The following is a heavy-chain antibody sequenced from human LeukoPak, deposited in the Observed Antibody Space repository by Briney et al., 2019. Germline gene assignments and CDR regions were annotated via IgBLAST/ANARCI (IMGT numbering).Heavy chain of an antibody. CDR1: GGSISSSSYY. Sequence: SETLSLTCTVSGGSISSSSYYWSWIRQPPGKGLEWIGYIYYSGSTIYNPSLKSRVTISVDTSKNQFSLKLSSVTAADTAVYYCAREVLNWFDPWGQGTLVTVSS. V-gene: IGHV4-61*01. J-gene: IGHJ5*02. CDR3: AREVLNWFDP. CDR2: IYYSGST.